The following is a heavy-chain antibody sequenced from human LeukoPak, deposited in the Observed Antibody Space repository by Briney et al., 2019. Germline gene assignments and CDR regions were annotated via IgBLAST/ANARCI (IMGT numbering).Heavy chain of an antibody. CDR2: ISGSGGST. V-gene: IGHV3-23*01. CDR3: AKARRGLDY. Sequence: LSSETLSLTCTVSGYSISSGYYWGWIRQPPGKGLEWVSAISGSGGSTYYADSVKGRFTISRDNSKNTLYLQMNSLRAEDTAVYYCAKARRGLDYWGQGTLVTVSS. CDR1: GYSISSGYY. D-gene: IGHD3-10*01. J-gene: IGHJ4*02.